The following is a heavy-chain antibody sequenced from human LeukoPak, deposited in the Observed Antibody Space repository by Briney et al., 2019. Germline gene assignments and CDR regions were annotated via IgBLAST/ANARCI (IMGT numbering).Heavy chain of an antibody. V-gene: IGHV3-23*01. CDR2: ISASGGST. Sequence: GGSLRLSCAASGFTFSTNSMNWVRQAPGKGLDWVSGISASGGSTYYADSVKGRFTISRDNSKNTLYLQMNSLRAEDTAVYYCARVGRIYQYYMDVWGKGTTVTVSS. CDR1: GFTFSTNS. CDR3: ARVGRIYQYYMDV. D-gene: IGHD1-14*01. J-gene: IGHJ6*03.